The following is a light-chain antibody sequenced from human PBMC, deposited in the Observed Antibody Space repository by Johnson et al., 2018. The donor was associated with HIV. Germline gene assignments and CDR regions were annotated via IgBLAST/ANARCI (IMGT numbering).Light chain of an antibody. V-gene: IGLV1-51*01. CDR2: DNN. Sequence: QSVLTQPPSVSAAPGQKVTISCSGSSSDMGNYAVSWYQQLPGTAPKLLIYDNNKRPSVIPDRFSGSKSGTSATLGITGLKTGDEADDDCGTWDSRLSVYVFGTVTKVTVL. CDR3: GTWDSRLSVYV. CDR1: SSDMGNYA. J-gene: IGLJ1*01.